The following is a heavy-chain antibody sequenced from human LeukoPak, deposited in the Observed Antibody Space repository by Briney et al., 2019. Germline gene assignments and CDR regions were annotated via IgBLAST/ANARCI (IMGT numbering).Heavy chain of an antibody. CDR3: VRLHDSRPSS. J-gene: IGHJ5*02. D-gene: IGHD3-16*01. CDR2: VSGTSSFT. Sequence: PGGSLRLSCAASGFTFSDYYVSWIRQAPGKGLEWLSYVSGTSSFTNYADSVRGRFTISRDNAKNSLYLQMNSLRAEDTAVYYCVRLHDSRPSSWGQGALVTVSS. CDR1: GFTFSDYY. V-gene: IGHV3-11*06.